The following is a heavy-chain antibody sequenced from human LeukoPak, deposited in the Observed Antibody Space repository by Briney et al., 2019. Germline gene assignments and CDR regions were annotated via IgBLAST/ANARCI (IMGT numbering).Heavy chain of an antibody. CDR1: GFTFSNYN. CDR3: ARLSGSEAN. V-gene: IGHV3-21*01. D-gene: IGHD3-16*02. CDR2: ISSSSSYI. J-gene: IGHJ4*02. Sequence: GGSLRLSCAASGFTFSNYNMNWVRQAPGKGLEWVSSISSSSSYIYYADSVKGRSTISRDTPKNSLFPEMNSLRDEDTAMYYCARLSGSEANWGQGTLVTVSS.